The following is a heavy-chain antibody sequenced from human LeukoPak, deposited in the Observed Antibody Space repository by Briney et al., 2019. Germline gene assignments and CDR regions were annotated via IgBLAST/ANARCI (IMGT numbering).Heavy chain of an antibody. CDR2: IYNSGST. Sequence: SETLSLTCTVSGGSISSYYWSWIRQPPGKGLEWIGYIYNSGSTNYNPSLKSRVTISVDTSKNQFSLKLSSVTAADTAVYYCASLGIAVDAFDIWGQGTMVTVSS. CDR1: GGSISSYY. J-gene: IGHJ3*02. V-gene: IGHV4-59*01. CDR3: ASLGIAVDAFDI. D-gene: IGHD6-19*01.